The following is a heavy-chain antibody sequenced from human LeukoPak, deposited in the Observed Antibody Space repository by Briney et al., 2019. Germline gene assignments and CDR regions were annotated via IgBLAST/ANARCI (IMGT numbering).Heavy chain of an antibody. D-gene: IGHD4-17*01. CDR3: ARGRGYGDYAVNY. Sequence: SETLSLTCTVSGGSISSSNYYWSWIRQPPGKGLEWIGEINHSGSTNYNPSLKSRVTISVDTSKNQFSLKLSSVTAADTAVYYCARGRGYGDYAVNYWGQGTLVTVSS. J-gene: IGHJ4*02. CDR1: GGSISSSNYY. CDR2: INHSGST. V-gene: IGHV4-39*07.